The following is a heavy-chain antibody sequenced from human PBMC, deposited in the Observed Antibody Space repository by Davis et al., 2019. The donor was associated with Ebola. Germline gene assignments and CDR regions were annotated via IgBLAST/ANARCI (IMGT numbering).Heavy chain of an antibody. CDR3: ARGTPKAGYSNYARWFDP. Sequence: PSETLSLTCTVSGGSISSYYWSWIRQPPGKGLEWIGYIYYSGSTNYNPSLKSRVTISVDTSKNQFSLKLSSVTAADTAVYYCARGTPKAGYSNYARWFDPWGQGTLVTVSS. CDR1: GGSISSYY. J-gene: IGHJ5*02. D-gene: IGHD4-11*01. CDR2: IYYSGST. V-gene: IGHV4-59*01.